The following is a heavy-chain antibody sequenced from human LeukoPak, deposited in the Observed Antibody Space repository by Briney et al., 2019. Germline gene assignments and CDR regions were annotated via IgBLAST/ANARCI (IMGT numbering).Heavy chain of an antibody. CDR2: INPNSGGT. CDR1: GYTFTGYY. V-gene: IGHV1-2*02. Sequence: ASVKVSCKASGYTFTGYYMHWVRQAPGQGLEWMGWINPNSGGTNYAQKFQGRVTMTRDTSISTAYMELSRLRSDDTAVYYCARDQSGNSGYSDYWGQGTLVTVSS. CDR3: ARDQSGNSGYSDY. D-gene: IGHD3-22*01. J-gene: IGHJ4*02.